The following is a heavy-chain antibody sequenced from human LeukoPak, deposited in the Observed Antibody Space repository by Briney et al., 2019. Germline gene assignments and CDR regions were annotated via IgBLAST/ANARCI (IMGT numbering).Heavy chain of an antibody. CDR3: ARETGAGYCSGGSCYPYYYGMDV. CDR2: ISGSVGST. J-gene: IGHJ6*02. D-gene: IGHD2-15*01. V-gene: IGHV3-23*01. Sequence: GALRLSCAASGFTFSSYAMSWVRQAPGKGLEWVSAISGSVGSTYYADSVKGRFTISRDNSKNTLYLQMNSLRAEDTAVYYCARETGAGYCSGGSCYPYYYGMDVWGQGTTVTVSS. CDR1: GFTFSSYA.